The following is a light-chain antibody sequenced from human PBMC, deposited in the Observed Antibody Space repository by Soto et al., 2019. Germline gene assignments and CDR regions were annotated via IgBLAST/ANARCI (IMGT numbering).Light chain of an antibody. CDR2: DAS. Sequence: EVVLTQSPGTLSLSPGERATLSCRASQSVSSSTYLAWYQQKPGQAPRLLIYDASSRATGIPDRFSGSGSGADFTLTISRLEPEDFAVYFCQQYGSSPITFGQGTRLEIK. V-gene: IGKV3-20*01. CDR3: QQYGSSPIT. J-gene: IGKJ5*01. CDR1: QSVSSSTY.